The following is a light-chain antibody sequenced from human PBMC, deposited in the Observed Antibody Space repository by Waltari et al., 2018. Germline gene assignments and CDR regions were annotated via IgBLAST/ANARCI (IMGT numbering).Light chain of an antibody. CDR2: AAS. Sequence: DIQMTQSPSSLSASVGDRVTITCRASQAINTYLAWYQQKSGKPPKLLIFAASTLQPGVPSRFSGSASGTDFTLTISSLQPEDVATYYCQKYNSDPYTFGQGTKLEIK. CDR1: QAINTY. V-gene: IGKV1-27*01. J-gene: IGKJ2*01. CDR3: QKYNSDPYT.